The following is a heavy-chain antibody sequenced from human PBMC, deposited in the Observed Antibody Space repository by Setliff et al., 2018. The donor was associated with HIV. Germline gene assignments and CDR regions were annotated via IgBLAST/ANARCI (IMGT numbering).Heavy chain of an antibody. CDR1: GYSINTAYY. V-gene: IGHV4-38-2*02. Sequence: PSETLSLTCSVSGYSINTAYYWGWIRQSPGKGLEWIGGFHHSGSTHYNPSLKSRVTISLDTSTNRFSLKLNSVTAADTAMYYCVRDDYGYNGKGFDYWGPGTLVTVSS. CDR2: FHHSGST. CDR3: VRDDYGYNGKGFDY. D-gene: IGHD4-17*01. J-gene: IGHJ4*02.